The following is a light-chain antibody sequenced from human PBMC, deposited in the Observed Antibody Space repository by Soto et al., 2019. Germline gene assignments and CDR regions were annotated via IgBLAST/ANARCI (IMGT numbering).Light chain of an antibody. Sequence: EVVMTQSPATLSVSPGERATLSCRASQFVSTNLAWYQQKPGQAPRLLIYSASTRATGIPARFSGSGSGTEFTLNISSLQSEDFAVYYCQQYNNWPPLTFGGGTKVEIK. CDR1: QFVSTN. CDR2: SAS. V-gene: IGKV3-15*01. CDR3: QQYNNWPPLT. J-gene: IGKJ4*01.